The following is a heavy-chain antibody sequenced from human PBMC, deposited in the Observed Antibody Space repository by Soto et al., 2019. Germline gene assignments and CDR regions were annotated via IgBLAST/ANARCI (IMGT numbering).Heavy chain of an antibody. D-gene: IGHD1-26*01. CDR2: IYPGDSDT. CDR3: ASRRGVGGPLGMDX. Sequence: PVEALKISWKGSGYFFTDYWIAWVRQMPGKGVELMGIIYPGDSDTTYSPSFKGKVTISADRSVSTGKSITTAYLQWSSLKASETAMYYCASRRGVGGPLGMDXWGQGTMVTVS. CDR1: GYFFTDYW. J-gene: IGHJ6*02. V-gene: IGHV5-51*01.